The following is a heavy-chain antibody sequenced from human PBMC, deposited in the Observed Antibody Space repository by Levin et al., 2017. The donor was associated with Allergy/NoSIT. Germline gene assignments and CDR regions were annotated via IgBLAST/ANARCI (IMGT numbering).Heavy chain of an antibody. CDR3: ARPLVGASFRFDS. CDR2: IYPDDSDT. CDR1: GYSFTSHW. Sequence: GGSLRLSCKASGYSFTSHWIGWVRQMPGKGLEWMGIIYPDDSDTRYSPSFQGQVTFSVDKSTTTAHLQWSSLKASDTAMYYCARPLVGASFRFDSWGQGTLVTVSS. V-gene: IGHV5-51*01. D-gene: IGHD1-26*01. J-gene: IGHJ4*02.